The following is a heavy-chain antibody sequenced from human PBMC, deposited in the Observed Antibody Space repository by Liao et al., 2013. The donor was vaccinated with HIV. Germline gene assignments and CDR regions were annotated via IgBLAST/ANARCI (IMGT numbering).Heavy chain of an antibody. CDR3: AREEPHGVGGFDV. CDR1: GDSIMRGLYY. J-gene: IGHJ3*01. V-gene: IGHV4-61*02. Sequence: QVQLQESGPGLVKPSQTLSLACTVSGDSIMRGLYYWNWIRQPAGKGLEWVGRIYTLGTMHHNPSLRVESPFRLIRLRISFFLRLTSMTAADTAVYYCAREEPHGVGGFDVWGQGTTVIVSA. D-gene: IGHD4-23*01. CDR2: IYTLGTM.